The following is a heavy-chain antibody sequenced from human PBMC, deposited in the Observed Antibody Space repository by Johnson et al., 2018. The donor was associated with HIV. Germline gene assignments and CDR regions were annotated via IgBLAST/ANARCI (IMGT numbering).Heavy chain of an antibody. CDR2: ISSSGSTI. Sequence: QVQLVESGGGLVQPGGSLRLSCAASGFTFSDYYMSWIRQAPGKGLEWVSYISSSGSTIYYADSVKGRFTISRDNSKNTLYLQMNSLRAEDTAVYYCARSGLFVLVVYAPDVFDIWGQGTMVTVSS. CDR1: GFTFSDYY. CDR3: ARSGLFVLVVYAPDVFDI. V-gene: IGHV3-11*04. J-gene: IGHJ3*02. D-gene: IGHD2-8*02.